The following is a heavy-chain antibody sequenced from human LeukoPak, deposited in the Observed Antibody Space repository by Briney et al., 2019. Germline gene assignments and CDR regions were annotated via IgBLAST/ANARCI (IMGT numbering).Heavy chain of an antibody. CDR2: IYYSGST. CDR3: ARGGSRIANWFDP. Sequence: SETLSLTCTVSGGSLSGYYWSWIRQPPGMGLEWIGYIYYSGSTNYNPSLKSRVTISVDTSKNQFSLKLSSVTAADTAVYYCARGGSRIANWFDPWGQGTLVIVSS. V-gene: IGHV4-59*01. J-gene: IGHJ5*02. D-gene: IGHD2-15*01. CDR1: GGSLSGYY.